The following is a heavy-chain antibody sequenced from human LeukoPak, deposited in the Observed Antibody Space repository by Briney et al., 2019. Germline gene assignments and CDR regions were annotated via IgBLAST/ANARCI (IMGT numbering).Heavy chain of an antibody. D-gene: IGHD3-10*01. J-gene: IGHJ4*02. Sequence: GGSLRLSCAASGFTFSSYAMHWVRQAPGKGLEWVAVISYDGSNKYYADSVKGRFTISRDNSKSTLYLQMNSLRPEDTAVYYCARGGYVYGSGSYSDIDYWGQGTLVTVSS. CDR3: ARGGYVYGSGSYSDIDY. CDR2: ISYDGSNK. V-gene: IGHV3-30-3*01. CDR1: GFTFSSYA.